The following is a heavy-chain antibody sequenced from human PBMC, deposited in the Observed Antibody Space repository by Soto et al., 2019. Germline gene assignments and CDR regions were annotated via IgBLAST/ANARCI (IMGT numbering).Heavy chain of an antibody. V-gene: IGHV3-15*01. CDR2: IQSKTDGGTT. D-gene: IGHD2-2*01. Sequence: GGSLLLSCAASGFTFSNAWMSWVRQAPRKGLGWIGHIQSKTDGGTTDYAAPVKDRITISRDDSKNTLYLQMNSLTTKDTAVYYCTTACSSATCYVSSYFYYFYMDVWGKGTTVTVSS. CDR3: TTACSSATCYVSSYFYYFYMDV. J-gene: IGHJ6*03. CDR1: GFTFSNAW.